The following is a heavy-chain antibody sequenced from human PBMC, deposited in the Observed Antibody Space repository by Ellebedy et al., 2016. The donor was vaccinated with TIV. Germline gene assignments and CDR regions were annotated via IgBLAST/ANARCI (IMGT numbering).Heavy chain of an antibody. Sequence: AASVKVSCMASGYTFTGYYIHWVRQAPGQGLEWMGWLNVASTDTNYAQRFRDRVTMTRDTSISTAYMDLSRLTSDDTAVYYCARSVMKVVTAAPLGYWGQGTLVTVSS. D-gene: IGHD3-22*01. CDR2: LNVASTDT. CDR1: GYTFTGYY. J-gene: IGHJ4*02. CDR3: ARSVMKVVTAAPLGY. V-gene: IGHV1-2*02.